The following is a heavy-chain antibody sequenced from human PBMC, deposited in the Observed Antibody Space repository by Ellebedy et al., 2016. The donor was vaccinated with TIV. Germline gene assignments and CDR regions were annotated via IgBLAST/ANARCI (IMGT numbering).Heavy chain of an antibody. CDR1: GYSFTSSW. V-gene: IGHV5-51*01. CDR2: IYPGDSDT. D-gene: IGHD2-21*02. Sequence: GESLKISCKTSGYSFTSSWISWVRQMPGKGLEWMGIIYPGDSDTTYSPSFQGQVTISADKSISTAYLQWSSLKASDTAMYYCARAAYCGGDCYWGAFDVWGQGTMVTVSS. CDR3: ARAAYCGGDCYWGAFDV. J-gene: IGHJ3*01.